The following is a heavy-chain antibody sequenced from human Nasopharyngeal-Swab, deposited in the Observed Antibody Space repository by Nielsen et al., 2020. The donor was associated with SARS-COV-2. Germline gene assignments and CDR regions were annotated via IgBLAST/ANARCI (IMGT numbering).Heavy chain of an antibody. J-gene: IGHJ6*03. CDR1: AVTFSGYH. CDR2: ITRSCNT. Sequence: SETLSLTCSLNAVTFSGYHWGRIPQSAGKRLEWIGDITRSCNTNYTPALKSRVIMSVATSKDESSLKLTSVTAADTSIYFCARDNNGGGIVPASYSFFMDVWGKGTSVAGSS. V-gene: IGHV4-34*01. D-gene: IGHD2-2*01. CDR3: ARDNNGGGIVPASYSFFMDV.